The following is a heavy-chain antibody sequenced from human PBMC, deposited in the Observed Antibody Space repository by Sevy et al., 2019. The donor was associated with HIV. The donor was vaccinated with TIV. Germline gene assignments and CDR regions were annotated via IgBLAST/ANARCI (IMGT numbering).Heavy chain of an antibody. CDR2: ISDDGSKK. CDR1: GLNLRRNG. V-gene: IGHV3-30*03. J-gene: IGHJ4*02. CDR3: VTDMVTTNY. D-gene: IGHD5-12*01. Sequence: GGSLRLSCAVSGLNLRRNGVHWVRQAPGKGLEWVAVISDDGSKKYYADSVKGRFTISRDNSKNTLYLQINSLRVEDTAVYYCVTDMVTTNYWGQGTLVTVSS.